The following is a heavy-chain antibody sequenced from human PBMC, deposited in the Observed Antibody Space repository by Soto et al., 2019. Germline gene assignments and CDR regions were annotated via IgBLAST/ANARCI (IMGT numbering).Heavy chain of an antibody. J-gene: IGHJ4*02. CDR2: IIPIFGTA. V-gene: IGHV1-69*13. D-gene: IGHD5-12*01. CDR3: ARDIARGYDSVDY. Sequence: SVKVSCKASGGTFSSYAISWVRQAPGQGLEWMGGIIPIFGTANYAQKFQGRVTITEDESTRTAYMELSSLRSEDTAGYYCARDIARGYDSVDYWGQGTLVTVSS. CDR1: GGTFSSYA.